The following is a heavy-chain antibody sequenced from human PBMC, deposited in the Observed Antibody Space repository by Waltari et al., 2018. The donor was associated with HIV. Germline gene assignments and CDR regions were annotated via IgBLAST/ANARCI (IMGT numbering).Heavy chain of an antibody. D-gene: IGHD3-22*01. CDR1: GFTFSSYG. CDR2: IRYDGSNK. Sequence: QVQLVESGGGVVQPGGSLRLSCAASGFTFSSYGMHWVRQAPGKGLEGVAFIRYDGSNKYYTDSVKGRFTIARDNSKNTLYLEMNSLRAEDTAVYYCSKDDSSGYPPSIGLDYWGQGTLVTVSS. CDR3: SKDDSSGYPPSIGLDY. V-gene: IGHV3-30*02. J-gene: IGHJ4*02.